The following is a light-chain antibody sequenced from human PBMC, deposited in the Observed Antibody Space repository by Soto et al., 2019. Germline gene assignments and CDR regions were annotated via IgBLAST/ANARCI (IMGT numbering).Light chain of an antibody. CDR2: AAS. J-gene: IGKJ4*02. CDR1: QSVLYSSNNKNY. Sequence: DIVMTPSPDSLAVSLGERATINCKSSQSVLYSSNNKNYLAWYQQKPGKVPKLLIYAASTLQSGVPSRFSGSGSGTDFTLTISSLEPEDFAVYFCQQRSSWPLTFGGGTKVDIK. V-gene: IGKV4-1*01. CDR3: QQRSSWPLT.